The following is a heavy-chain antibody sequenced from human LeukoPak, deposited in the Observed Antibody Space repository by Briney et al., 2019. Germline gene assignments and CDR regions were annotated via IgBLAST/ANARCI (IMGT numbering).Heavy chain of an antibody. Sequence: PSETLSLTCTVSGGSISSSSYYWGWIRQPPGKGLEWVSAISGSGSTYYADSVKGRFTISRDNSKNTLYLQMNSLRAEDTAVYYCAKHLALVGATTTYDYWGQGTLAIVSS. CDR1: GGSISSSSYY. D-gene: IGHD1-26*01. V-gene: IGHV3-23*01. CDR3: AKHLALVGATTTYDY. CDR2: ISGSGST. J-gene: IGHJ4*02.